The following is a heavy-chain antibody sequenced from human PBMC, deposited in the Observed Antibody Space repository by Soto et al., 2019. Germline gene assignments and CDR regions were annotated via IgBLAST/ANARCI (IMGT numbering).Heavy chain of an antibody. CDR2: ISAYNGNT. CDR3: AREGPAAYYYYGMDV. Sequence: QVQLVQSGGEVKKPGASVKVSCKTSGYSFTTYGISWVRQAPGQGLEWMGWISAYNGNTNYAQKLQDRVTMTTDTSTSTAYMELRSLISDDTAEYYCAREGPAAYYYYGMDVWGQGSTVTVSS. J-gene: IGHJ6*02. CDR1: GYSFTTYG. V-gene: IGHV1-18*01.